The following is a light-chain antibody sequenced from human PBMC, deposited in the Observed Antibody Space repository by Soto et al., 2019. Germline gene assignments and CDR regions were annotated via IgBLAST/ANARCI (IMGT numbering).Light chain of an antibody. CDR1: SSDVGRYNI. V-gene: IGLV2-11*01. J-gene: IGLJ1*01. CDR3: CSHADKSPHV. CDR2: EVS. Sequence: QSVLTQPRSVSGAPGQSVTISCTGTSSDVGRYNIVSWYQQHPGKVPKLIIYEVSKRSSGVPDRFSGSKSGNTASLIISGLQVEDEADYCCCSHADKSPHVFGNGTKLTVL.